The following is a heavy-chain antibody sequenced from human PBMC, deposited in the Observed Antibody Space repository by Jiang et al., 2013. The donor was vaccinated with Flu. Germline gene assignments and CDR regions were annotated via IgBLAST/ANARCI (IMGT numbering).Heavy chain of an antibody. Sequence: RLSCAASGFTFSDYYMSWIRQAPGKGWSWVSYISSSSSYTNYADSVKGRFTISRDNAKNSLYLQMNSLRAEDTAVYYCARDGRNIRPAIWSGYPCMDVWGQGTTVTVSS. J-gene: IGHJ6*02. V-gene: IGHV3-11*05. CDR2: ISSSSSYT. CDR3: ARDGRNIRPAIWSGYPCMDV. CDR1: GFTFSDYY. D-gene: IGHD3-3*01.